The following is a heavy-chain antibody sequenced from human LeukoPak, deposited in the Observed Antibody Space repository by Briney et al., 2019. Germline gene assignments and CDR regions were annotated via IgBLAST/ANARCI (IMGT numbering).Heavy chain of an antibody. Sequence: ASVKVSCKASGYTFTGYYMHWVRQAPGQGLEWMGWINPNSGGTNYAQKFQGRVTMTRDTSISTAYMELSRLRSDDTAVYYCARDYRIAVAGTGCWGQGTLVTVSS. V-gene: IGHV1-2*02. J-gene: IGHJ4*02. CDR2: INPNSGGT. CDR1: GYTFTGYY. D-gene: IGHD6-19*01. CDR3: ARDYRIAVAGTGC.